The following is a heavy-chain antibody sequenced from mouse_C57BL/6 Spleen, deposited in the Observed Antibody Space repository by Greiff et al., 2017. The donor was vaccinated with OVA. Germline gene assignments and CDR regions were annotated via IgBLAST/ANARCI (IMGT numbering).Heavy chain of an antibody. D-gene: IGHD2-5*01. V-gene: IGHV1-4*01. CDR1: GYTFTSYT. J-gene: IGHJ3*01. CDR3: ATYSNYPFAY. CDR2: INPSSGYI. Sequence: QVQLQQSGAELARPGASVKMSCKASGYTFTSYTMHWVKQRPGQGLEWIGYINPSSGYIKYNQKFKDKATLTADKSSSTAYMQLSSLTSEDSAVYYCATYSNYPFAYWGQGTLVTVSA.